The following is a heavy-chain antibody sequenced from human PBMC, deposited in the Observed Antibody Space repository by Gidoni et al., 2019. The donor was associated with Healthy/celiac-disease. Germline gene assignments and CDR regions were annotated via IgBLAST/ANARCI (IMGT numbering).Heavy chain of an antibody. D-gene: IGHD2-15*01. CDR3: ARAGYCSGGSCHHAEYFQH. CDR2: ISWNSGSI. V-gene: IGHV3-9*01. J-gene: IGHJ1*01. CDR1: GFPFDDYA. Sequence: EVQLVESGGGLVQPGRSLRLSCADYGFPFDDYAMHWVRQDPGKGLEWGSGISWNSGSIGYADSVKGRFTISRDNAKNSLYLQMNSLRAEDTALYYCARAGYCSGGSCHHAEYFQHWGQGTLVTVSS.